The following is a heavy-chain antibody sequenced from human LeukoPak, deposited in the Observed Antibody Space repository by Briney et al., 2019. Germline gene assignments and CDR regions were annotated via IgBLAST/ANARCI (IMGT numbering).Heavy chain of an antibody. J-gene: IGHJ4*02. CDR1: GFTFNNYA. CDR2: ISGGGETT. Sequence: GGSLRLSCAASGFTFNNYAMNWVRQAPGKGLEWVSSISGGGETTYYADSAKGRFTISRENSQNTLYLKMNSLRGEETAEYYCARDYADYVGYFFFDYWGQGTLVTV. V-gene: IGHV3-23*01. D-gene: IGHD4-17*01. CDR3: ARDYADYVGYFFFDY.